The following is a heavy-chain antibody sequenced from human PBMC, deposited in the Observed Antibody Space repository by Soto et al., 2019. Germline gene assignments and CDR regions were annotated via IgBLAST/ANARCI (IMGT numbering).Heavy chain of an antibody. CDR3: ARQPKDAFDI. V-gene: IGHV4-39*01. J-gene: IGHJ3*02. CDR2: IYYSGST. Sequence: QLQLQESGPGLVKPSETLSLTCTVSGGSISRSSYYWGWIRQTPGKGLEWIGSIYYSGSTYYNPSLKSRVTISVDTSKNQFSLKLSSVTAAATAVYYCARQPKDAFDIWGQGTMVTVSS. CDR1: GGSISRSSYY.